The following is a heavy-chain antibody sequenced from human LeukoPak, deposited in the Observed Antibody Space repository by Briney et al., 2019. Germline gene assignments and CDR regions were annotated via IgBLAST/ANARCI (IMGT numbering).Heavy chain of an antibody. J-gene: IGHJ4*02. V-gene: IGHV3-33*08. CDR3: AREYYYDMSGYFLDY. Sequence: GGSLRLSCAASGFNFSTYAMSWVRQAPGKGLEWVALIWYDGGNKYFADSVKGRFTISRDNSQNTLYLQMNSLRAEDTAVYYCAREYYYDMSGYFLDYWGQGTLVTVSS. CDR2: IWYDGGNK. CDR1: GFNFSTYA. D-gene: IGHD3-22*01.